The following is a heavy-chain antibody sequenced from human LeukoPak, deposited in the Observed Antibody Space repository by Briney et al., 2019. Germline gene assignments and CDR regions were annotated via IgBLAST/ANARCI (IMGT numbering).Heavy chain of an antibody. CDR2: ISGSGGST. CDR3: AKEVLDYYDSSGYYDH. V-gene: IGHV3-23*01. D-gene: IGHD3-22*01. Sequence: GGSLRLSCAASGFTFSSYDMSWVRQAPGKGLEWVSAISGSGGSTYYADSVKGRFTIPRDNSKNTLCLQMNSLRAEDTAVYYCAKEVLDYYDSSGYYDHWGQGTLVTVSS. CDR1: GFTFSSYD. J-gene: IGHJ5*02.